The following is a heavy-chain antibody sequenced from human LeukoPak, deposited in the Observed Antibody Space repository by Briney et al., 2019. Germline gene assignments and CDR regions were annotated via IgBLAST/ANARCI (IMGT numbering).Heavy chain of an antibody. J-gene: IGHJ4*02. CDR2: FYYSGST. CDR1: GGSISSYY. Sequence: SETLSLPCTVSGGSISSYYWSWIRQPPGEGLVGIGYFYYSGSTNYNPSLKSRVNISVDTSKNQFSLKLSSVTAADTAVYYCARVYYDSSGYYRYYFDYWGQGTLVTVSS. CDR3: ARVYYDSSGYYRYYFDY. V-gene: IGHV4-59*01. D-gene: IGHD3-22*01.